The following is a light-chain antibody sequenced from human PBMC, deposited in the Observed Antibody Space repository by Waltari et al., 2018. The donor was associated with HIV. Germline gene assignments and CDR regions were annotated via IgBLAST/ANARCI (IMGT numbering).Light chain of an antibody. J-gene: IGLJ2*01. CDR2: GKN. CDR1: TLHIGRNT. V-gene: IGLV1-44*01. Sequence: QSVLTQPPSASGTPAQRVTISSSGSTLHIGRNTLSWFQQFPGTAPKVLIYGKNQRPSGVPDRFSGSKSGTSASLAISGLQSEDEAEYYCASWDDSLNGPVFGGGTKLTVV. CDR3: ASWDDSLNGPV.